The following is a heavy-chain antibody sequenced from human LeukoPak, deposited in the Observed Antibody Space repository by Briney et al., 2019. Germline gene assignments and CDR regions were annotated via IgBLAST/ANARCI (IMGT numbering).Heavy chain of an antibody. D-gene: IGHD3-22*01. Sequence: SETLSLTCAVSGGSISSGGYSWSWVRQPPGKGLEWIGFIYHSGSTYYNPSLKSRVTISVDRSKNQFSLKLSSVTAADTAVYYCARSDAGYYDSSGYYPLDYWGQGTLVTVSS. CDR1: GGSISSGGYS. V-gene: IGHV4-30-2*01. CDR2: IYHSGST. CDR3: ARSDAGYYDSSGYYPLDY. J-gene: IGHJ4*02.